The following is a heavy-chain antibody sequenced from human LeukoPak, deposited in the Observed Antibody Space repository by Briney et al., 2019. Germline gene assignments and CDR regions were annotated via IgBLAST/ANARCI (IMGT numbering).Heavy chain of an antibody. CDR1: GGSISSASYY. Sequence: PSETLSLTCTVSGGSISSASYYWSWIRQPPGKGLEWIGYIYYSGSTDYNPSLKSRVTISVDLSKNQFSLKLSSVTAADTAMYYCARGGWSLDYWGQGTLVTVSS. CDR3: ARGGWSLDY. D-gene: IGHD6-19*01. CDR2: IYYSGST. J-gene: IGHJ4*02. V-gene: IGHV4-61*01.